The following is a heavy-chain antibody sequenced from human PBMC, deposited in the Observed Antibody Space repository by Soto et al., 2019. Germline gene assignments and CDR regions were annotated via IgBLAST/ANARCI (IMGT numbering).Heavy chain of an antibody. Sequence: ASVKVSCKASVFTSSGISWVRQAPGQRLEWMGWISTHNGNTIYAQKFQGRVIMTMDTSTTTVYMELRSLRPDDTAVYLCAREGILGLFDEYDLWGQVTMVTVSS. D-gene: IGHD3-3*01. V-gene: IGHV1-18*04. CDR2: ISTHNGNT. CDR1: VFTSSG. CDR3: AREGILGLFDEYDL. J-gene: IGHJ3*01.